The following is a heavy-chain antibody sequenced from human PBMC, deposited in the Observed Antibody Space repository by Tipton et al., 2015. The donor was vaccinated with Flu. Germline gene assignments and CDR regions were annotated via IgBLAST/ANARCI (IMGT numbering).Heavy chain of an antibody. CDR2: VTPDGGGK. J-gene: IGHJ5*02. CDR1: GFTFTNHY. V-gene: IGHV3-7*01. D-gene: IGHD7-27*01. CDR3: AGEVLGMGFDP. Sequence: SLRLSCAASGFTFTNHYMSWLRQAPGKGLEWVANVTPDGGGKSYVDSVKGRFTISRDNARNSVHLQMNSLRAEDTALYYCAGEVLGMGFDPWGQGTVVTVSS.